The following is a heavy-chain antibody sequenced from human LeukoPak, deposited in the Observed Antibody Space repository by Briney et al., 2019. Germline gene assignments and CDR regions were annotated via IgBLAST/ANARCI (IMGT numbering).Heavy chain of an antibody. V-gene: IGHV4-31*03. D-gene: IGHD3-16*02. CDR1: GASFNSDDQY. CDR2: IHPSGML. J-gene: IGHJ4*02. Sequence: SETQSLTCTVSGASFNSDDQYWNWIRQSPGKGLEWIGSIHPSGMLYNNPSLESRVTMSRDTSKNQFSLKLSSVTAADTAVYYCAREDPGDDYVWGSYRYYFDYWGQGTLVTVSS. CDR3: AREDPGDDYVWGSYRYYFDY.